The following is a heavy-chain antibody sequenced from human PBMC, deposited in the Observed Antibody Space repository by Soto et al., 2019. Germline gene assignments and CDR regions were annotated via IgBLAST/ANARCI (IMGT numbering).Heavy chain of an antibody. V-gene: IGHV3-48*02. Sequence: EVKLVESGGDLVQPGGSLRLSCAASRFTFSTYSMNWVRQAPGKGLEWVSYISSRSYTIYYVDSVKGRFTISRDNAKNSLYLQMNSLRDEDTAVYYCARGGSSSDNGMDVWGQGTTVTVSS. CDR2: ISSRSYTI. D-gene: IGHD6-6*01. CDR1: RFTFSTYS. CDR3: ARGGSSSDNGMDV. J-gene: IGHJ6*02.